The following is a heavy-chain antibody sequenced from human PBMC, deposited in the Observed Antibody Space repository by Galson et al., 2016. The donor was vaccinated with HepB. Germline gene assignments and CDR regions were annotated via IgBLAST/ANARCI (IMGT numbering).Heavy chain of an antibody. CDR1: GFTFRDYA. Sequence: SLRLSCAASGFTFRDYAMQWVRQPPQKGLEWVSGISWNSGSLEYADSVKGRFTISRDNAKRSVHLQLNSLRPGDTALYYCVKSSTGVVFNNWFDPWGQGTLVTVSS. CDR2: ISWNSGSL. J-gene: IGHJ5*02. D-gene: IGHD3-3*01. CDR3: VKSSTGVVFNNWFDP. V-gene: IGHV3-9*01.